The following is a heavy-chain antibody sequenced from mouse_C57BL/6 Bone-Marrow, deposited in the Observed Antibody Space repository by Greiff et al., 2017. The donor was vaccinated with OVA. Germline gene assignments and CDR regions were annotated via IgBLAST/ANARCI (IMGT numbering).Heavy chain of an antibody. CDR2: IHPNSGST. D-gene: IGHD2-1*01. CDR3: ARGIYYGNYEGFAY. CDR1: GYTFTSYW. V-gene: IGHV1-64*01. J-gene: IGHJ3*01. Sequence: VQLQQSGAELVKPGASVKLSCKASGYTFTSYWMHWVKQRPGQGLEWIGMIHPNSGSTNYNEKFKSKATLTVDKSSSTAYMQLSSLTSEDSAVYYCARGIYYGNYEGFAYWGQGTLVTVSA.